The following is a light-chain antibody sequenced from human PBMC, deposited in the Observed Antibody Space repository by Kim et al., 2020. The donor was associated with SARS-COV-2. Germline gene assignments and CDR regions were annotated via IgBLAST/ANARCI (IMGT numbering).Light chain of an antibody. Sequence: DIQMTQSPPSLSASVGDRVIITCRPSQGIGNYLAWYQQKPGEVPKLLISGASALQSGVPSRFSGSRSGTDFTLTISSLQPEDIATYYCQNYNGFPLTFGGGTKVEIK. V-gene: IGKV1-27*01. CDR2: GAS. J-gene: IGKJ4*01. CDR1: QGIGNY. CDR3: QNYNGFPLT.